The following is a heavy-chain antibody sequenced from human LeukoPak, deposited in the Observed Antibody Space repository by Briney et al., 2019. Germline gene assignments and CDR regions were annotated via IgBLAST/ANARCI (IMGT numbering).Heavy chain of an antibody. D-gene: IGHD3-22*01. Sequence: GGSLRLSCAASGFTFSSYAMSWVRQAPGKGLEWVSAISGSCGSTYYADSAKGRFTISTDNSKNTLYLQMNSLRAEDTAVYYCAAGKGPFYYDSSGYLGYWGQGTLVTVSS. V-gene: IGHV3-23*01. CDR3: AAGKGPFYYDSSGYLGY. CDR2: ISGSCGST. CDR1: GFTFSSYA. J-gene: IGHJ4*02.